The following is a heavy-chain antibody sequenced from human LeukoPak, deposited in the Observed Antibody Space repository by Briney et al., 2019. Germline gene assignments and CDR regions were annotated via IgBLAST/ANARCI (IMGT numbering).Heavy chain of an antibody. Sequence: ASVKVSCKASGYTFTGYYMHWVRQAPGQGLEWVGWINPNSGGTNYAQKFQGRVTMTRDTSISTAYMELSRLRSDDTAVYYCARVGYSGSPPTSDPDYWGQGTLVTVSS. CDR3: ARVGYSGSPPTSDPDY. D-gene: IGHD1-26*01. J-gene: IGHJ4*02. CDR2: INPNSGGT. CDR1: GYTFTGYY. V-gene: IGHV1-2*02.